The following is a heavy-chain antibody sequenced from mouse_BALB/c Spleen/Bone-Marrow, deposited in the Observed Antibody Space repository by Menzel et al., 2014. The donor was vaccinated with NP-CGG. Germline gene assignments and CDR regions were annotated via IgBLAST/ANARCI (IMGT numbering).Heavy chain of an antibody. V-gene: IGHV1S81*02. CDR1: GYTFTSYY. CDR3: TREHYYEGSGYWYFDV. Sequence: QVQLQQSGADLVKPGASVKLSCKASGYTFTSYYMYWVKQRPGQGLEWIGGINPSNGGTYCNEKFKSKATLTVDTSSSTANVKLSSLTSEDSAVYYYTREHYYEGSGYWYFDVWGAGTTVTVSS. D-gene: IGHD1-1*01. CDR2: INPSNGGT. J-gene: IGHJ1*01.